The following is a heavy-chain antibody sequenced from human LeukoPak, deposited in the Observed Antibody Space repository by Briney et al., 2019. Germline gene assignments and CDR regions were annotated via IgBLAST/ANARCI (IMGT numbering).Heavy chain of an antibody. CDR1: GFTFNNYA. CDR3: VRAADYGDYGGFDY. Sequence: GGSLRLSCAASGFTFNNYAMNWVRQAPGKGLEWVSAINNSGGRTYYADSVKGRFTISRDNAKNTLYLQMHSLRAEDTAVYYCVRAADYGDYGGFDYWGQGTLVTVSS. V-gene: IGHV3-23*01. D-gene: IGHD4-17*01. J-gene: IGHJ4*02. CDR2: INNSGGRT.